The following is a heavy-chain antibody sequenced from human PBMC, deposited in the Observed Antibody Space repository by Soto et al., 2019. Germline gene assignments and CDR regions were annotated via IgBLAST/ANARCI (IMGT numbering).Heavy chain of an antibody. J-gene: IGHJ3*02. V-gene: IGHV3-74*01. CDR2: VNNDGGNS. CDR3: ARGGFHHGFDI. CDR1: GFTFSSYW. Sequence: EEQLVESGGGLVQPGGSLRLSCAASGFTFSSYWIHWVRQAPEKGLVWVSRVNNDGGNSIYADSVTGRFITSRDNAKNMVYLQMNTLRTEDTAVYYCARGGFHHGFDIWGQGTMVTVSS.